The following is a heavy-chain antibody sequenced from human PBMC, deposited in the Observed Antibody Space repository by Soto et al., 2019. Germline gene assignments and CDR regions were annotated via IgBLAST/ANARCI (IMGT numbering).Heavy chain of an antibody. CDR2: VSYDASNK. Sequence: QVHLVESGGGVVQPGKSLRLSCAASGFTFSRFAINWVRQTRGKGLEWVAVVSYDASNKMYADSVKGRFTISRDNFRNMVFLQMSSLSAEDTAIYYCARGGENNFWSGFPDYWGQGTLVTVSS. V-gene: IGHV3-30-3*01. CDR1: GFTFSRFA. D-gene: IGHD3-3*01. J-gene: IGHJ4*02. CDR3: ARGGENNFWSGFPDY.